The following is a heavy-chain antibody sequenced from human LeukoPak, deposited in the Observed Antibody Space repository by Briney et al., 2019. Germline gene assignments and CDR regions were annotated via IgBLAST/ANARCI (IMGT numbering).Heavy chain of an antibody. CDR2: INHSGST. Sequence: SETLSLTCAVYGGSFSGYYWSWIRQPPGKGLEWIGEINHSGSTNYNPSLKSRVTISVDTSKNQFSLKLSSVTAADTAVYYCARDLKGWYYFDYWGQGTLVTVSS. CDR1: GGSFSGYY. J-gene: IGHJ4*02. D-gene: IGHD6-19*01. V-gene: IGHV4-34*01. CDR3: ARDLKGWYYFDY.